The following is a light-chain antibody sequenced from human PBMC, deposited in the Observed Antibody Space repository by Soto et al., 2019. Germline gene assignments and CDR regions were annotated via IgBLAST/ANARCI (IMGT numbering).Light chain of an antibody. Sequence: DIPLTQSPSFLSASVGDRVAITCRASQAINNDLAWLQQRPGKAPNLLIYATSTLHSGVPSRFSGSGSGTEFTLTISSLQPEDFATYFCQQLKTYPLTFGGGTKVEIK. J-gene: IGKJ4*01. CDR3: QQLKTYPLT. CDR2: ATS. CDR1: QAINND. V-gene: IGKV1-9*01.